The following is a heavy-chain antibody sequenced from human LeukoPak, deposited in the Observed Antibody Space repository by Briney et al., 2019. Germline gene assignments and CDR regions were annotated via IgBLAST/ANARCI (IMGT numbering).Heavy chain of an antibody. CDR3: AKDGAITATFFDY. CDR2: ISWDGGST. CDR1: GFTFDDYT. Sequence: GGSLRLSCAASGFTFDDYTMHWVRQAPGKGLEWVSLISWDGGSTYYADSVKGRFTISRDNSKNSLYLQMNSLRTEDTALYYCAKDGAITATFFDYWGQGTLVTVSS. D-gene: IGHD2-2*01. V-gene: IGHV3-43*01. J-gene: IGHJ4*02.